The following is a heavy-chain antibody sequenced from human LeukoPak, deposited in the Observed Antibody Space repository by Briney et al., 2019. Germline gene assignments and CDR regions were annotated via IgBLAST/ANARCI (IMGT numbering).Heavy chain of an antibody. D-gene: IGHD4-23*01. CDR1: GGSISSYY. CDR3: ARDRYGGNSGEFDY. J-gene: IGHJ4*02. V-gene: IGHV4-59*01. CDR2: IYYTGTT. Sequence: SETLSHTCTVSGGSISSYYWSWIRQSPGKALEWIGYIYYTGTTNYNPSLKSRVTILVDTSKNQFSLKLSSVTAADTAVYYCARDRYGGNSGEFDYWGQGTLVTVSS.